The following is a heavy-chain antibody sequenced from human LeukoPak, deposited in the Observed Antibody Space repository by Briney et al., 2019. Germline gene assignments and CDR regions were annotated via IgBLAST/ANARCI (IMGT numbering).Heavy chain of an antibody. CDR3: ARRGPTGGYDY. J-gene: IGHJ4*02. D-gene: IGHD3-10*01. V-gene: IGHV5-10-1*01. CDR1: GDSFTSYW. Sequence: GESLKISCKGSGDSFTSYWITWVRQMPGKGREGMGRIDPSDSYTNYSPSFQGHVTISVDKSITTAYLQWSSLKASGIAMYYCARRGPTGGYDYWGQGTLVTVSS. CDR2: IDPSDSYT.